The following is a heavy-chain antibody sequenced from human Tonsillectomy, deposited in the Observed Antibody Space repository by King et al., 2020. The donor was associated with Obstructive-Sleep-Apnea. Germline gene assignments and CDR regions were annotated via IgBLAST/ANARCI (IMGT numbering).Heavy chain of an antibody. Sequence: VQLVQSGSELKKPGASVKVSCKASGYTFTRYVMNWVRQAPGQGLEWMGWINTNTGNPTYAQGFTGRFVFSLDTSVSTAYLQISSLKAEDTAVYYCARPPTSFTYYYGSGSYYNMDYYYYGMDVWGQGTTVTVSS. CDR3: ARPPTSFTYYYGSGSYYNMDYYYYGMDV. CDR1: GYTFTRYV. CDR2: INTNTGNP. J-gene: IGHJ6*02. V-gene: IGHV7-4-1*02. D-gene: IGHD3-10*01.